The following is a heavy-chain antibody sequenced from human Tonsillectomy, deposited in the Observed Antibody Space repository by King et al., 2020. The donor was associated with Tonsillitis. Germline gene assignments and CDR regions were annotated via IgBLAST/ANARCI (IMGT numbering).Heavy chain of an antibody. Sequence: QLQESGPGLVKPSQTLSLTCTVSGGSISGGSHYWSWIRQPAGKEVEWIGRIYTSGSSNYNPSLNGQVTMSVDTSKNQLSLLLSALTAADTAMYYCAGGISGSPTYGYAFDIWGQGTMVTVSP. V-gene: IGHV4-61*02. J-gene: IGHJ3*02. CDR1: GGSISGGSHY. CDR3: AGGISGSPTYGYAFDI. D-gene: IGHD1-26*01. CDR2: IYTSGSS.